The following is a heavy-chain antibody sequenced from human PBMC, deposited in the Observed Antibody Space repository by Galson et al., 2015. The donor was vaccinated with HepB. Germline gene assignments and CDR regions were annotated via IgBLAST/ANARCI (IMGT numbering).Heavy chain of an antibody. J-gene: IGHJ4*02. CDR3: ATLADPY. CDR1: GFAFNIHS. V-gene: IGHV3-21*06. Sequence: SLRLSCAASGFAFNIHSMQWVRQAPGKGLEWVSLISSAGNFVFYADSVKGRFTISRANAKNSLYLQMNSLRVEDTAVYYCATLADPYWGQGTLVTVSS. CDR2: ISSAGNFV. D-gene: IGHD6-19*01.